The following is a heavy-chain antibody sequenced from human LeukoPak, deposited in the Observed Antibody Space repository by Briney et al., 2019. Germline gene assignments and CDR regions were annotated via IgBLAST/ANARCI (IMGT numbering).Heavy chain of an antibody. CDR3: ARYPPAYCGGDCYSP. V-gene: IGHV4-59*01. CDR1: GGSISSYY. CDR2: IYYSGST. J-gene: IGHJ4*02. D-gene: IGHD2-21*02. Sequence: SETLSLTCTVSGGSISSYYWSWIRHPPGKGLEWIGYIYYSGSTNYNPSLKSRVTISVDTSKNQFSLKLSSVTAADTAVYYCARYPPAYCGGDCYSPWGQGTLVTVSS.